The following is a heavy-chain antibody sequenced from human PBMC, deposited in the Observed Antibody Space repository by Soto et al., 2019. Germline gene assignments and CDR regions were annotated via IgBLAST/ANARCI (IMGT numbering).Heavy chain of an antibody. D-gene: IGHD1-26*01. CDR2: ISSSGSSI. Sequence: EVQLVESGGGLVQPGGSLRLSCAASGFTFSSYEMNWVRQAPGKGLEWVSYISSSGSSIYYADSVKGRFTISRDNAKNSLDLQMNSLRAEDTAVYYCARGRTVGATPYFDYWGQGTLVTVSS. CDR1: GFTFSSYE. CDR3: ARGRTVGATPYFDY. J-gene: IGHJ4*02. V-gene: IGHV3-48*03.